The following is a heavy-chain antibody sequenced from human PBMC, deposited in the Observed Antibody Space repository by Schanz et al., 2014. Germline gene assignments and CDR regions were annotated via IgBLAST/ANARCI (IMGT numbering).Heavy chain of an antibody. V-gene: IGHV3-33*01. J-gene: IGHJ3*02. CDR1: GFTLSSYG. CDR3: ARGIITMVRGGDVGAFDM. D-gene: IGHD3-10*01. CDR2: ISYDGSSK. Sequence: QVQLVESGGGVVQPGRSLRLSCSASGFTLSSYGMHWVRQAPGKGLEWVALISYDGSSKNHADSVQGRFTISRDNSKNALYLQMDSLRAEDTAVYYCARGIITMVRGGDVGAFDMWGQGTMVTVSS.